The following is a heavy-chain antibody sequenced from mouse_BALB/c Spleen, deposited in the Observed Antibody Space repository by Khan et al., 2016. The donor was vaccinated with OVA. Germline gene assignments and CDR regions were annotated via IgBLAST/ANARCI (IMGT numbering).Heavy chain of an antibody. CDR2: INPTSGYT. V-gene: IGHV1-7*01. CDR3: ARDRIDY. Sequence: QVQLKESGAELAKPGASVKMSCTASGYTFTSYWMHWIKQRPGQGLEWIGYINPTSGYTDYNQKFKDKATLTADQSSSTAYMQLSSLTSDDSAVYYCARDRIDYWGQGTALTVSS. J-gene: IGHJ2*01. CDR1: GYTFTSYW.